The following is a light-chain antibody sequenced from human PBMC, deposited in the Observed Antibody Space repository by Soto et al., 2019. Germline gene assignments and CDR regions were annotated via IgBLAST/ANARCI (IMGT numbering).Light chain of an antibody. Sequence: EIVMTQSPATLSVSPGERATLSCRASQSVSSNLAWYQQKPGQAPRLLMYGASTRATGIPDRFSGSGSGQEFALTLRSLQSEDFAVYYCQQHNNWPPWTFGQGTKVEIK. J-gene: IGKJ1*01. V-gene: IGKV3-15*01. CDR2: GAS. CDR1: QSVSSN. CDR3: QQHNNWPPWT.